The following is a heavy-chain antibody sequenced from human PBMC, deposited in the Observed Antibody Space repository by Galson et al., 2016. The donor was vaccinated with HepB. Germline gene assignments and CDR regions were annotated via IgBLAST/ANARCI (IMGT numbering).Heavy chain of an antibody. D-gene: IGHD3-22*01. J-gene: IGHJ5*02. V-gene: IGHV3-21*01. Sequence: SLRLSCAASGFTFSTYSMNWVRQPPGKGLEWVSSISSSGTYIYYADSLKGRFTISRDNAKNSLYLQMNSLRAENTAVYYCARSAYQYDSRGYYYGEEWFDPWGQGTLVTASS. CDR1: GFTFSTYS. CDR3: ARSAYQYDSRGYYYGEEWFDP. CDR2: ISSSGTYI.